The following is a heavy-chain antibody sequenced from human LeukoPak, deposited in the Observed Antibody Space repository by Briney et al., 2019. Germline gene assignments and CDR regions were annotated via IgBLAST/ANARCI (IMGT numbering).Heavy chain of an antibody. V-gene: IGHV3-53*01. Sequence: GGSLRLSCAASGFPVSSNHMSWVRQAPGKGLEWVSVIYSGGDTYYADSVKGRFTISRDNSKNTLYLQMNSRRSEDPPVYHCARGRIAAPDYYFEFWGQGTLVTVSS. D-gene: IGHD6-13*01. J-gene: IGHJ4*02. CDR2: IYSGGDT. CDR1: GFPVSSNH. CDR3: ARGRIAAPDYYFEF.